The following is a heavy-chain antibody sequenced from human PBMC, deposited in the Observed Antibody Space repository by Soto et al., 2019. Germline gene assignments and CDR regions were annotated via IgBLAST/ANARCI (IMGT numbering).Heavy chain of an antibody. D-gene: IGHD6-13*01. J-gene: IGHJ5*02. CDR3: AKSLQHSSSWYWGWFDP. Sequence: QVQLVESGGGVVQPGRSLRLSCAASGFTFSSYGMHWVRQAPGKGLEWVAVISYDGSNKYYADSVKGRFTISRDNSKNTRYLQMNSLRAEDTAVYYCAKSLQHSSSWYWGWFDPWGQGTLVTVSS. CDR1: GFTFSSYG. V-gene: IGHV3-30*18. CDR2: ISYDGSNK.